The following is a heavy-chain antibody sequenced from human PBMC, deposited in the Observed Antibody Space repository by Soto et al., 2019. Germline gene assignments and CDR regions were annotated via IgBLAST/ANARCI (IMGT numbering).Heavy chain of an antibody. CDR3: AREGFYAGSGKYSYGYSPPRYYGMDV. V-gene: IGHV1-3*01. CDR1: GYTFTSYA. Sequence: ASVKVSCKASGYTFTSYAMHWVRQAPGQRLEWMGWINAGNGNTKYSQNLQGRVTMTTDTSARIAYMQLRSLTPDDTAVYFCAREGFYAGSGKYSYGYSPPRYYGMDVWGQGTTVTVSS. J-gene: IGHJ6*02. D-gene: IGHD5-18*01. CDR2: INAGNGNT.